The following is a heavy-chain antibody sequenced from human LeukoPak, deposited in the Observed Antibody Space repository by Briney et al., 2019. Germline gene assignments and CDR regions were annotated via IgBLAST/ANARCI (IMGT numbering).Heavy chain of an antibody. CDR3: ASRSGGGHFGY. J-gene: IGHJ4*02. CDR1: GGSISSYY. Sequence: SSETLSLTCTVSGGSISSYYWSWIRQPPGKGLEWIGYIYYSGSTNYNPSLKSRVTISVDTSKNQFSLKLSSVTAADTAVYYCASRSGGGHFGYWGQGTLVTVSS. V-gene: IGHV4-59*08. CDR2: IYYSGST. D-gene: IGHD2-15*01.